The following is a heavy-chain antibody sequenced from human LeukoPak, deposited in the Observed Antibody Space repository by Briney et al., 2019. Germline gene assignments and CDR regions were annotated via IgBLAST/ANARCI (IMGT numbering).Heavy chain of an antibody. J-gene: IGHJ3*02. V-gene: IGHV3-48*03. D-gene: IGHD4-17*01. Sequence: GGSLRLFCAASGFTFSSYEMNWVRQAPGKGLEWVSYISSSGSTIYYADSVKGRFTISRDNAKNSLYLQMNSLRAEDTAVYYCARSGYGDYALSVAFDIWGQGTMVTVSS. CDR1: GFTFSSYE. CDR3: ARSGYGDYALSVAFDI. CDR2: ISSSGSTI.